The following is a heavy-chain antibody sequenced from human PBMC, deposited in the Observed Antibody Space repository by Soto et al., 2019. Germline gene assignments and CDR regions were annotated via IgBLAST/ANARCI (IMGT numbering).Heavy chain of an antibody. J-gene: IGHJ6*02. V-gene: IGHV4-59*01. CDR3: ASSNIAAAGFYYYALDV. D-gene: IGHD6-13*01. Sequence: PSETLSLTCTVSGGSITTYQWSWIRQPPGKGLEWIGGYSGFTDYNPSLESRATISVDHSKNQFSLKLSSVTAADTAVYYCASSNIAAAGFYYYALDVWGRGTTVTVSS. CDR2: YSGFT. CDR1: GGSITTYQ.